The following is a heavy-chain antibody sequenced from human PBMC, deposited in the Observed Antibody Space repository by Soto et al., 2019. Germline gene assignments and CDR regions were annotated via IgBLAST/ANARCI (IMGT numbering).Heavy chain of an antibody. J-gene: IGHJ3*02. CDR2: ISGSGGST. CDR1: GFTFSSYA. CDR3: ANGPDIVATNNSENAYDI. D-gene: IGHD5-12*01. V-gene: IGHV3-23*01. Sequence: EVQLLESGGGLVQPGGSLILSCAASGFTFSSYAMSWVRQAPGKGLAWVSAISGSGGSTYYADSVKGRFTISRDNSKNTLNLPMNSLRAEDTAVYYCANGPDIVATNNSENAYDIWCQGTMVTVSS.